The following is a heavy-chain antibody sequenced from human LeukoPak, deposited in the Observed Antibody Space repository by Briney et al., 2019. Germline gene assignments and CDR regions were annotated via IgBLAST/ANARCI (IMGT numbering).Heavy chain of an antibody. J-gene: IGHJ3*02. CDR2: MNPNSGNT. Sequence: GASVKVSCKASGYTFTSYDINWVRQATGQGLEWMGWMNPNSGNTGYAQKFQGRVTMTRDTSISTAYMELSRLRSDDTAVYYCARTRGGVVIFSGAFDIWGQGTMVTVSS. D-gene: IGHD3-3*01. V-gene: IGHV1-8*01. CDR3: ARTRGGVVIFSGAFDI. CDR1: GYTFTSYD.